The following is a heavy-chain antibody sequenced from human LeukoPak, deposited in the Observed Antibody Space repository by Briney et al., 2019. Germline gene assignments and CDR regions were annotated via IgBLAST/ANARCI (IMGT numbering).Heavy chain of an antibody. Sequence: GASVKVSCKVSGYTLTELSMHWVRQAPGQGLEWMGWISAYNGNTNYAQKLQGRVTMTTDTSTSTAYMELRSLRSDDTAVYYCARSAITQRITIFPSAFDIWGQGTMVTVSS. CDR3: ARSAITQRITIFPSAFDI. CDR2: ISAYNGNT. V-gene: IGHV1-18*01. D-gene: IGHD3-3*01. CDR1: GYTLTELS. J-gene: IGHJ3*02.